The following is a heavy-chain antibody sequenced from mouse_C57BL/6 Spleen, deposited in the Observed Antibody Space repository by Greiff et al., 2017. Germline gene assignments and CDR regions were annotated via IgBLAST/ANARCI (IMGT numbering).Heavy chain of an antibody. CDR2: INPSTGGT. Sequence: DVQLQESGPELVKPGASVKISCKASGYSFTGYYMNWVKQSPEKSLEWIGEINPSTGGTTYNQKFKAKATLTVDKSSSTAYMQLKSLTSEDSAVYYCARYYGYDGWYFDVWGTGTTVTVSS. CDR3: ARYYGYDGWYFDV. CDR1: GYSFTGYY. J-gene: IGHJ1*03. D-gene: IGHD2-2*01. V-gene: IGHV1-42*01.